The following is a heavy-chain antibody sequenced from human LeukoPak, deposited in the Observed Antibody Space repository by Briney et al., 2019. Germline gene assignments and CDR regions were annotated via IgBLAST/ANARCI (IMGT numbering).Heavy chain of an antibody. Sequence: PGGSLRLSCAASGFTFSSYAMSWVRQAPGKGLEWVSAISGSGGSTYYADSVKGRFTISRDNSKNTLYLQMNSLRAEDMAVYYCANSPSATVTTLFNYWGQGTLVTVSS. CDR1: GFTFSSYA. V-gene: IGHV3-23*01. J-gene: IGHJ4*02. CDR3: ANSPSATVTTLFNY. D-gene: IGHD4-17*01. CDR2: ISGSGGST.